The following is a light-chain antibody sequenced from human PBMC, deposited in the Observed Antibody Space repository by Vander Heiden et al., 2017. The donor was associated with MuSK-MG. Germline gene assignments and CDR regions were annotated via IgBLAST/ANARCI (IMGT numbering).Light chain of an antibody. CDR3: SSYATGSTLV. CDR2: EVS. J-gene: IGLJ1*01. V-gene: IGLV2-14*01. CDR1: SSDVGGYNY. Sequence: QSALTQPASVSGSPGQSFTIPCTGTSSDVGGYNYVSWYQHHPGKAPKVMIYEVSNRPSGVSNRFSGSKSGNTASLTISGLQAEDEADYYCSSYATGSTLVFGTGTKVTVL.